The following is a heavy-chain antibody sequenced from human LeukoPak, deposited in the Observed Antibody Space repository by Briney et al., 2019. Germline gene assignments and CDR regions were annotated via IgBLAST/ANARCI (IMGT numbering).Heavy chain of an antibody. CDR2: ISSSSSYI. CDR3: ARDVSGGSCYDY. J-gene: IGHJ4*02. D-gene: IGHD2-15*01. CDR1: GFTFSSYG. V-gene: IGHV3-21*05. Sequence: GGSLRLSCAASGFTFSSYGMNWVRQAPGKGLEWVSYISSSSSYIYYADSVKGRFTISRDNAKNSLYLQMNSLRAEDTAVYYCARDVSGGSCYDYWGQGTLVTVSS.